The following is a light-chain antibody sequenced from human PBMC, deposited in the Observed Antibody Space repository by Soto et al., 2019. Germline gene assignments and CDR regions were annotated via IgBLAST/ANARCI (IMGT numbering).Light chain of an antibody. CDR1: QDITIS. Sequence: DIQMTQSPSSLSASVGDRVTITCRASQDITISLAWFQQRPGSAPRALIYAASNLQPGVPSKVSGSGSGTHFTLTINNLQPEDFGTYYCQQYNKYPHTFGQGTNLEIK. CDR2: AAS. J-gene: IGKJ2*01. V-gene: IGKV1-16*02. CDR3: QQYNKYPHT.